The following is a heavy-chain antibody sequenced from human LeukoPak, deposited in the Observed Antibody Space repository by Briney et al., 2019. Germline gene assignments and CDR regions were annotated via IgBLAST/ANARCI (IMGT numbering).Heavy chain of an antibody. CDR1: GFTFSSYS. CDR3: ARGAYYYDSSVSFDY. CDR2: ISSSSSTI. Sequence: GGSLRLSCAASGFTFSSYSMNWVRQAPGKGLEWVSYISSSSSTIYYADSVKGRFTISRDNAKNSLYLQMNSLGDEDTAVYYCARGAYYYDSSVSFDYWGQGTLVTVSS. D-gene: IGHD3-22*01. V-gene: IGHV3-48*02. J-gene: IGHJ4*02.